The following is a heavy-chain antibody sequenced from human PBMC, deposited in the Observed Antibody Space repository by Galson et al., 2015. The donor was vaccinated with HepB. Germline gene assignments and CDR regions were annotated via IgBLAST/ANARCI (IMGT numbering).Heavy chain of an antibody. J-gene: IGHJ4*02. CDR1: GFSLSSYV. CDR2: ISYGGSNQ. V-gene: IGHV3-30*04. Sequence: SLRLSCAASGFSLSSYVMNWVRQAPGKGLEWVALISYGGSNQYYADLVEGRFTISRDNVKNTLFLQMNSLKVEDTAVYYCARGPRLWDPFDYWGQGTLVTVSS. D-gene: IGHD1-26*01. CDR3: ARGPRLWDPFDY.